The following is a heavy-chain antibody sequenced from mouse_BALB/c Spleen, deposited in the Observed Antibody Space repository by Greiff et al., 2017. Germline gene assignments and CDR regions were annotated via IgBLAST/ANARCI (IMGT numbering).Heavy chain of an antibody. V-gene: IGHV3-2*02. CDR2: ISYSGST. CDR3: ARSRYGNPYYYAMDY. D-gene: IGHD2-10*02. Sequence: ESGPGLVKPSQSLSLTCTVTGYSITSDYAWNWIRQFPGNKLEWMGYISYSGSTSYNPSLKSRISITRDTSKNQFFLQLNSVTTEDTATYYCARSRYGNPYYYAMDYWGQGTSVTVSS. J-gene: IGHJ4*01. CDR1: GYSITSDYA.